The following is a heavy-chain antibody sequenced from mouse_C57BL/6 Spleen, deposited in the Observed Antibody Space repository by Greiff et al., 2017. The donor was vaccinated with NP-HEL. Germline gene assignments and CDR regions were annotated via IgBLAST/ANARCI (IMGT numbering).Heavy chain of an antibody. V-gene: IGHV3-6*01. Sequence: DVKLQESGPGLVKPSQSLSLTCSVTGYSITSGYYWNWIRQFPGNKLEWMGYISYDGSNNYNPSLKNRISITRDTSKNQFFLKLNSVTTEDTATYYCARVEMGLLRAMDYWGQGTSVTVSS. CDR3: ARVEMGLLRAMDY. D-gene: IGHD1-1*01. CDR2: ISYDGSN. CDR1: GYSITSGYY. J-gene: IGHJ4*01.